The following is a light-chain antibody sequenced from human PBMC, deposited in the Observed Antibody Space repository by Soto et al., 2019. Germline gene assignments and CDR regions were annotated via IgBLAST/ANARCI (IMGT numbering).Light chain of an antibody. CDR3: QQYNSYSRT. J-gene: IGKJ1*01. Sequence: DLQMTQSPSTLSASVGDRVTITCRASQSISNWLAWYQQKPGKAPELLTYKASSLESGVPSRFRGSGSGTEFTLTISSLQPDDFATYYCQQYNSYSRTFGQGTKVEIK. V-gene: IGKV1-5*03. CDR2: KAS. CDR1: QSISNW.